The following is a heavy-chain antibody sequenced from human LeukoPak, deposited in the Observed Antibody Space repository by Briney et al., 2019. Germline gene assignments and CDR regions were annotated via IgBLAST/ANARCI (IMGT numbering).Heavy chain of an antibody. CDR2: VYPGDSDT. Sequence: GEPLKISCKAPGYRFTSHWIGWVRQMPGKGLEWMGIVYPGDSDTRYSPSFQGQVTISADKSISTAYLQWSSLKASDTAIYYCAKHGGTYSTSWYDYWGQGTRVTVSS. CDR3: AKHGGTYSTSWYDY. J-gene: IGHJ4*02. D-gene: IGHD6-13*01. CDR1: GYRFTSHW. V-gene: IGHV5-51*01.